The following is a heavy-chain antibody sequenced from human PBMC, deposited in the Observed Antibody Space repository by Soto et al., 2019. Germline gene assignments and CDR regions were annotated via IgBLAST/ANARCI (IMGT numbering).Heavy chain of an antibody. V-gene: IGHV4-59*01. D-gene: IGHD2-2*03. J-gene: IGHJ5*02. CDR3: ARVGYCISTSCPPPGWFDP. CDR1: GGSISSYY. CDR2: IYYSGST. Sequence: PSETLSLTCTVSGGSISSYYWSWIRQPPGKGLEWIGYIYYSGSTNYNPSLKSRVTISVDTSKNQFSLKLSSVTAADTAVYYCARVGYCISTSCPPPGWFDPWGQGTLVTVS.